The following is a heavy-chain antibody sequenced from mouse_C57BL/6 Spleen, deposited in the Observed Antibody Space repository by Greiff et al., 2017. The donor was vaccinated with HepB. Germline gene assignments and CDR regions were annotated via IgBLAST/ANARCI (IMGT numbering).Heavy chain of an antibody. CDR1: GYTFTSYW. J-gene: IGHJ2*01. CDR3: ARGVTTDFDY. Sequence: VQLQQPGAELVKPGASVKMSCKASGYTFTSYWITWVKQRPGQGLEWIADIYPGSGSTNYNEKFKSKSTLTVDTSSSTAYMQLSSLTSEDSAVYCCARGVTTDFDYWGQGTTLTDSS. CDR2: IYPGSGST. V-gene: IGHV1-55*01. D-gene: IGHD2-2*01.